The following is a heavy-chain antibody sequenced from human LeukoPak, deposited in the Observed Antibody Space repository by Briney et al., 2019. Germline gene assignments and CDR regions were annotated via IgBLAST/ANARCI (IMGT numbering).Heavy chain of an antibody. CDR2: ISGGGGST. Sequence: GGSLRLSCAASDFTFSTYGMSWVRQAPGKGLEWVSSISGGGGSTYYADSVKGRFTISRDNSKNTLYLQMNSLRAEDTAVYYCARGGNPYSSSWYYFDYWGQGTLVTVSS. CDR1: DFTFSTYG. J-gene: IGHJ4*02. V-gene: IGHV3-23*01. D-gene: IGHD6-13*01. CDR3: ARGGNPYSSSWYYFDY.